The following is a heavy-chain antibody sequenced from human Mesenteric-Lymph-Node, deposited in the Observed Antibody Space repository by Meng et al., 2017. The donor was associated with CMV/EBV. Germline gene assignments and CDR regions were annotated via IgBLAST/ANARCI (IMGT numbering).Heavy chain of an antibody. D-gene: IGHD3-3*01. J-gene: IGHJ3*02. V-gene: IGHV1-8*03. CDR3: AREGHTIFGVVSNAFDI. CDR2: MIPNSNNT. CDR1: GYTFTTYG. Sequence: ASVKVSCKASGYTFTTYGINRVRQATGQGLEWMGCMIPNSNNTGDVQKFQGRVTITRNTSMSTPYMELSSLRSEDTAVYYCAREGHTIFGVVSNAFDIWGQGTMVTVSS.